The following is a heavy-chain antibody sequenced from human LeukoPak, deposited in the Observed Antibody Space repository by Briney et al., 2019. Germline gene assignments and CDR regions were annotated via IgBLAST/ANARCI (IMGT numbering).Heavy chain of an antibody. CDR2: ISGSGGST. CDR3: AKPWWAYSSGWYPYYFDY. Sequence: PGGSLRLSCAASGFTFSSYAMSWVRQAPGKGLEWVSAISGSGGSTYYADSVKGRFTISRDNSKNTLYLQMNSLRAEDTAVYYCAKPWWAYSSGWYPYYFDYWGQGTLVTVSS. V-gene: IGHV3-23*01. D-gene: IGHD6-19*01. CDR1: GFTFSSYA. J-gene: IGHJ4*02.